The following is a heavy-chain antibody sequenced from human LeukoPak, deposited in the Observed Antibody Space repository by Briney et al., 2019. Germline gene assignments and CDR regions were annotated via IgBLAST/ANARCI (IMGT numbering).Heavy chain of an antibody. V-gene: IGHV1-2*06. Sequence: ASVKVSCKASGYTFTGYYMHWVRQAPGQGLEWMGRINPNSGGTNYAQKFQGRVTMTRDMSISTAYMELSRLRSDDTAVYYCARVPLHYYDSSGYIDYWGQGTLVTVSS. J-gene: IGHJ4*02. CDR1: GYTFTGYY. CDR2: INPNSGGT. D-gene: IGHD3-22*01. CDR3: ARVPLHYYDSSGYIDY.